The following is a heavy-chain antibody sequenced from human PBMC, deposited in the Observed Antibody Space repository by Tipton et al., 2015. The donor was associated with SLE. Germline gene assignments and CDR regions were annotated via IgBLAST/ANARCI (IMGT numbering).Heavy chain of an antibody. CDR2: IFYTGST. Sequence: TLSLTCTVSGGSISSGDYFWSWIRQHPGKGLEWIGYIFYTGSTYYNPSLKSRLTISVDTSKNQFSLNLRSVTAADTAVYYCARTEVGGYSHDAFDLWGHGTMVTVSS. D-gene: IGHD6-25*01. CDR1: GGSISSGDYF. J-gene: IGHJ3*01. V-gene: IGHV4-31*03. CDR3: ARTEVGGYSHDAFDL.